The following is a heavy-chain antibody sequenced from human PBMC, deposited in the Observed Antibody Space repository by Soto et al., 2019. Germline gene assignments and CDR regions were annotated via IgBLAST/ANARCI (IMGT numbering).Heavy chain of an antibody. CDR1: GYTFTSYD. J-gene: IGHJ6*02. Sequence: QVQLVQSGAEVKKPGASVKVSCKASGYTFTSYDINWVRQATGQGLEWMGWMNPNSGNTGYAQKFQGSVTMTRNTSISTAYMELSSLRSEDTAVYYCARGRYYDILTGYYLYYYYYGMDVWGQGTTVTVSS. CDR2: MNPNSGNT. V-gene: IGHV1-8*01. CDR3: ARGRYYDILTGYYLYYYYYGMDV. D-gene: IGHD3-9*01.